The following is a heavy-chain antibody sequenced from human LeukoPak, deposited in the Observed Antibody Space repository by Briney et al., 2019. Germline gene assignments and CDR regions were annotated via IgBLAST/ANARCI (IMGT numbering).Heavy chain of an antibody. J-gene: IGHJ6*02. Sequence: GSLRLSCAASGFTLSSYNMNWVRQAPGKGLEWIGSIYHSGSTYYNPSLKSRVTISVDTSKNQFSLKLSSVTAADTAVYYCARDFITMVRGVPYYYYGMDVWGQGTTVTVSS. D-gene: IGHD3-10*01. CDR3: ARDFITMVRGVPYYYYGMDV. CDR2: IYHSGST. V-gene: IGHV4-38-2*02. CDR1: GFTLSSYN.